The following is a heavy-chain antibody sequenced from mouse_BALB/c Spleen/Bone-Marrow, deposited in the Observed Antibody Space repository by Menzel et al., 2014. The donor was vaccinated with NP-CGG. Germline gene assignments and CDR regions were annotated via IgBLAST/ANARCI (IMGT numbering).Heavy chain of an antibody. CDR1: GYTFTDYY. D-gene: IGHD4-1*01. CDR3: SRNWFFDY. V-gene: IGHV1-84*02. J-gene: IGHJ2*01. CDR2: IYPGSGNS. Sequence: QVQLKDSGPELVKPGASVEISCKASGYTFTDYYVNWVKQKPGQGLEWIGWIYPGSGNSKYNEKFKGKATLTVDTSSSTAYMQLSSLTSEDTAVYFCSRNWFFDYWGQGTTLTVSS.